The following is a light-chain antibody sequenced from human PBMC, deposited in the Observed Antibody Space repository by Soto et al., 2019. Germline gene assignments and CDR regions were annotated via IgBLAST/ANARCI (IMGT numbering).Light chain of an antibody. CDR2: SIT. V-gene: IGLV2-11*01. J-gene: IGLJ1*01. CDR3: CSYAGNYDYV. Sequence: QSVLTQPRSVSGSPGQSVTISCTGTSSDVGGHNYVSWYQQHPGKAPKLLISSITKRSSGVPDRFSGSKSGNTAFLTISGLHTDDEADYYCCSYAGNYDYVFGTGTKGTGL. CDR1: SSDVGGHNY.